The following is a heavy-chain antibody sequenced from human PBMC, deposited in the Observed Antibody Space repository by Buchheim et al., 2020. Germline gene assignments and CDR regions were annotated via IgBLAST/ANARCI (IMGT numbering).Heavy chain of an antibody. V-gene: IGHV3-23*04. J-gene: IGHJ4*02. CDR1: GLTFSNFA. CDR3: AKDRMYYYGSGSNSMYYFDY. D-gene: IGHD3-10*01. CDR2: ISGDGDST. Sequence: EVQLVESGGGFVQPGGSLRLSCATSGLTFSNFAMGWVRQAPGKGLEWFSGISGDGDSTYYADSVKGRFTISRDNSKSTLYLQMSSLRPEDTAVYYCAKDRMYYYGSGSNSMYYFDYWGQGTL.